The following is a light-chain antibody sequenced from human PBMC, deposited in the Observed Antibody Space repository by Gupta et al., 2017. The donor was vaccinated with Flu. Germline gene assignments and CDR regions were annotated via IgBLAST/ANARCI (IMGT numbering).Light chain of an antibody. CDR2: KAS. CDR1: QNINHW. CDR3: QHDNNSPIT. V-gene: IGKV1-5*03. J-gene: IGKJ5*01. Sequence: PSTLSASVGDRVTITCLASQNINHWLAWYQQKPGQVPKLLISKASRVESGVPSRFSGSGSGTEFTLTISRLRPDDFATYYCQHDNNSPITFGQGTPVDIK.